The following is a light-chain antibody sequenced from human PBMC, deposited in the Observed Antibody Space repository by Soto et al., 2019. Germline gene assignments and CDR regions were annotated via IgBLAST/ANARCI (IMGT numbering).Light chain of an antibody. Sequence: DIVMTQSPDYLAVSLGERATINCKSSQSVLYSSNNKNYLAWYQQKPGQPPKLLIYWASTRESGVPDRFSGSGSGRDFTLTISSLHAADVAVYYCQKYYSTPVTFGPGPKVDIK. CDR2: WAS. J-gene: IGKJ3*01. V-gene: IGKV4-1*01. CDR3: QKYYSTPVT. CDR1: QSVLYSSNNKNY.